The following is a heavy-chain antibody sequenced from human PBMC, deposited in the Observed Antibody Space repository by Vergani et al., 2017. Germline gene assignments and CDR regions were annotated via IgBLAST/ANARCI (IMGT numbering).Heavy chain of an antibody. V-gene: IGHV5-51*01. J-gene: IGHJ3*02. CDR3: ASLKTMQWLVRVYPDAFDI. D-gene: IGHD6-19*01. CDR1: GYSFTSYW. CDR2: IDPGDSDT. Sequence: EVQLVQSGAEVKKPGESLKISCKGSGYSFTSYWIGWVRQMPGKGLEWMGSIDPGDSDTSYSPSIQGQVTISADNSISTAYLQWSSLKTADTSRYYCASLKTMQWLVRVYPDAFDIWGQGTMVTVSS.